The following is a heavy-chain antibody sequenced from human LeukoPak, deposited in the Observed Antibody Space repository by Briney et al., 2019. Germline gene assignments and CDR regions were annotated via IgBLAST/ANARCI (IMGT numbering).Heavy chain of an antibody. J-gene: IGHJ6*02. CDR2: ISGSGGTT. D-gene: IGHD6-25*01. CDR3: AKFRAASYYYYGMDV. Sequence: GGSLRLSCAASGFTFSSYAMSWVRQAPGKGLEWVSGISGSGGTTYYADSVKGHFTISRDNFKNTLYVQMNSLRAEDTAAYYCAKFRAASYYYYGMDVWGQGTTVTVSS. CDR1: GFTFSSYA. V-gene: IGHV3-23*01.